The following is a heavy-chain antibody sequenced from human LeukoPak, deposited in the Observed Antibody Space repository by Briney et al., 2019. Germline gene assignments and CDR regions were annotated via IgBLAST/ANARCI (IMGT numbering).Heavy chain of an antibody. CDR3: ARDRTQWLVRSDAFDI. D-gene: IGHD6-19*01. Sequence: PSETLSLTCTVSGGSISSYYWSWIRQPAGKGLEWIGRIYTSGSTNYNPSLKSRVTMSVDTSKNQFSLKLSSVTAADTAVYYCARDRTQWLVRSDAFDIWGQGTMVTVSS. J-gene: IGHJ3*02. CDR1: GGSISSYY. V-gene: IGHV4-4*07. CDR2: IYTSGST.